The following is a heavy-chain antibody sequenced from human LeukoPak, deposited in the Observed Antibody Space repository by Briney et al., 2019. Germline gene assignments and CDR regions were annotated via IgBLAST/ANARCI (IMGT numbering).Heavy chain of an antibody. CDR1: GGSISSYY. D-gene: IGHD2-15*01. CDR2: IYTSGST. Sequence: SETLSLTCTVSGGSISSYYWSWIRQPAGKGLEWIGRIYTSGSTNYNPSLKSRVTMSVDTSKNQFSLKLSSVTAADTAVYYCARDTGYCSGGSCHYYYYYMDVWGKGTTVTISS. J-gene: IGHJ6*03. V-gene: IGHV4-4*07. CDR3: ARDTGYCSGGSCHYYYYYMDV.